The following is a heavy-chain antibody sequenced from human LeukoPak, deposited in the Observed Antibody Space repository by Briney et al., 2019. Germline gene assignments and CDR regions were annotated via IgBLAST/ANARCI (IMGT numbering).Heavy chain of an antibody. CDR1: GDSVSSNSAA. D-gene: IGHD6-13*01. J-gene: IGHJ5*02. CDR2: TYYRSKWYN. CDR3: ARAGPTIAAAGLRYWFDP. V-gene: IGHV6-1*01. Sequence: SQTLSLTCAISGDSVSSNSAAWTWIRQSPSRGLEWLGRTYYRSKWYNDYAVSVKSRITINPDTSKNQFSLQLNSVTPEDTAVYYCARAGPTIAAAGLRYWFDPWGQGTLVTVSS.